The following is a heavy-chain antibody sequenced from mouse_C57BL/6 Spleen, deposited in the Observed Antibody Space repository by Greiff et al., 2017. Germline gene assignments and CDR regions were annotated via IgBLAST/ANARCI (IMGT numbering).Heavy chain of an antibody. J-gene: IGHJ2*01. CDR3: TREGTYYSNYDYFDY. Sequence: VQLQQSGAELVRPGASVTLSCKASGYTFTDYEMHWVKQTPVHGLEWIGAIDPETGGTAYNQKFKGKAILTADKSSSTAYMELRSLTSEDSAVYYCTREGTYYSNYDYFDYWGQGTTLTVSS. CDR2: IDPETGGT. D-gene: IGHD2-5*01. V-gene: IGHV1-15*01. CDR1: GYTFTDYE.